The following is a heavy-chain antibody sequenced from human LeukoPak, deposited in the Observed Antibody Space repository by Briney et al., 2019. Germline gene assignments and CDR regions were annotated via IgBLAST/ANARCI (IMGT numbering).Heavy chain of an antibody. D-gene: IGHD6-13*01. CDR3: AKSGSYSSRRDDRFDP. V-gene: IGHV3-30*02. J-gene: IGHJ5*02. CDR2: IRYDGSNK. Sequence: PGGSLRLSCAASGFTFSSYGMHWVRQAPGKGLEWVAFIRYDGSNKYYADSVKGRFTISRDNSKNTLYLQMNSLRAEDTAVYYCAKSGSYSSRRDDRFDPWGQGTLVTVSS. CDR1: GFTFSSYG.